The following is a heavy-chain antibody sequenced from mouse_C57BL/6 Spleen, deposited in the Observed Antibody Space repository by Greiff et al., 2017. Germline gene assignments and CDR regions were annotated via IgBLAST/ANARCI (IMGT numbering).Heavy chain of an antibody. J-gene: IGHJ2*01. V-gene: IGHV5-9-1*02. CDR1: GFTFSSYA. D-gene: IGHD3-2*02. Sequence: EVQGVESGEGLVKPGGSLKLSCAASGFTFSSYAMSWVRQTPEKRLEWVAYISSGGDYIYYADTVKGRFTISRDNARNTLYLQMSSLKSEDTAMYYCTRATDSSGYVDYWGRGTTLTVSS. CDR3: TRATDSSGYVDY. CDR2: ISSGGDYI.